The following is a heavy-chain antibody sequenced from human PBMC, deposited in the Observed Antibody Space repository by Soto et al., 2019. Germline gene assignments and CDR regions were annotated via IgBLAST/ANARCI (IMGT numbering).Heavy chain of an antibody. D-gene: IGHD2-15*01. J-gene: IGHJ6*02. V-gene: IGHV3-48*03. Sequence: VGSLRLSGAASGFTFSSYEMNWVRQAPGKGLEWVSYISSSGSTIYYADSVKGRFTISRDNAKNSLYLQMNSLRAEDTAVYYCARGYCSGGSCYSLSYYYGMDVWGQGTTVTVSS. CDR3: ARGYCSGGSCYSLSYYYGMDV. CDR1: GFTFSSYE. CDR2: ISSSGSTI.